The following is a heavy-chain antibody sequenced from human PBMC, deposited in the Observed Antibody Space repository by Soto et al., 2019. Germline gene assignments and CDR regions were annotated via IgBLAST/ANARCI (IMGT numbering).Heavy chain of an antibody. CDR1: GYTFTTYA. V-gene: IGHV1-3*01. CDR3: ARAGDDCSTTSCYMIDY. D-gene: IGHD2-2*02. CDR2: INAGNGKT. J-gene: IGHJ4*02. Sequence: ASVKVSCKASGYTFTTYAIHWVRQAPGQRLEWMGWINAGNGKTKYSQKFQDRVTITRDTSATTAYMELSSLTSEDTAVYYCARAGDDCSTTSCYMIDYWGQGTLVTVSS.